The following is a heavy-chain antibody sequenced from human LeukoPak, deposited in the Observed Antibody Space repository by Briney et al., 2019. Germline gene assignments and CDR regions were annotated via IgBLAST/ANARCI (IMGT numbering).Heavy chain of an antibody. CDR2: IRQDGSEK. CDR3: ARDWGGPDDC. D-gene: IGHD3-16*01. Sequence: GGSLRLSCVASGFTFSSYSMSWVRQAPGKGLEWVANIRQDGSEKYYVDSVKGRFTISRDNAKNSLYLQMNSLRAEDTAVYYCARDWGGPDDCWGQGTLVTISS. CDR1: GFTFSSYS. J-gene: IGHJ4*02. V-gene: IGHV3-7*01.